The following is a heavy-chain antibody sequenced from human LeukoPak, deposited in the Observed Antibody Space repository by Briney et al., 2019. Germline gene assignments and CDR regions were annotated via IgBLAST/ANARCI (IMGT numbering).Heavy chain of an antibody. CDR3: SKWKAIVLVPAARSPIDY. CDR2: ISGSGVTT. CDR1: GFTFSNYG. J-gene: IGHJ4*02. D-gene: IGHD2-2*01. Sequence: GGTLRLSCATSGFTFSNYGMSWVRQAPGKGLEWVSAISGSGVTTYYADSVKGRFTISRDNSKHTLYLQMNSLRAEDTAVYYCSKWKAIVLVPAARSPIDYWGQGTLVTVSS. V-gene: IGHV3-23*01.